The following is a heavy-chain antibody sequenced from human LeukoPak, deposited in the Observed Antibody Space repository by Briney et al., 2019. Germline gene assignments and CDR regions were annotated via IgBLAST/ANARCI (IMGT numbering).Heavy chain of an antibody. J-gene: IGHJ4*02. Sequence: ASVKVSCKASGGTFSSYAISWVRQAPGQGLEWMGWISAYNGNTNYAQKFQGRVTMTTDTSTSAAYMELRSLRSDDTAVYYCARDWSGRATYYYDSSGYYIDYWGQGTLVTVSS. CDR2: ISAYNGNT. V-gene: IGHV1-18*01. CDR3: ARDWSGRATYYYDSSGYYIDY. D-gene: IGHD3-22*01. CDR1: GGTFSSYA.